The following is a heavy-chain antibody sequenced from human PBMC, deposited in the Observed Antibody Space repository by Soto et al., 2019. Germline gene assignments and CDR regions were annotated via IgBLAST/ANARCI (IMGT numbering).Heavy chain of an antibody. J-gene: IGHJ6*02. CDR1: GFTFSSYG. CDR3: AGVPGPKYSSSWYIAGMDV. D-gene: IGHD6-13*01. Sequence: GGSLRLSCAASGFTFSSYGMHWVRQAPGKGLEWVAVIWYDGSNKYYADSVKGRFTISRDNSKNTLYLQMNSLRAEDTAVYYCAGVPGPKYSSSWYIAGMDVWGQGTTVT. CDR2: IWYDGSNK. V-gene: IGHV3-33*01.